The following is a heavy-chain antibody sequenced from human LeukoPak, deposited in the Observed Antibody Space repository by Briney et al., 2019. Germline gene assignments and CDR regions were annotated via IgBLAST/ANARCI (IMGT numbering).Heavy chain of an antibody. V-gene: IGHV4-59*01. CDR1: GGSISSYY. CDR2: IYYSGST. J-gene: IGHJ3*02. CDR3: ARSSYYYGADAYDI. Sequence: SETLSLACTVSGGSISSYYWSWIRQPPGKGLEWIGYIYYSGSTNYNPSLKSPVTISLDTSKNQFSLKLSSVTAADTAVYCCARSSYYYGADAYDIWGQGTMVTVSS. D-gene: IGHD3-10*01.